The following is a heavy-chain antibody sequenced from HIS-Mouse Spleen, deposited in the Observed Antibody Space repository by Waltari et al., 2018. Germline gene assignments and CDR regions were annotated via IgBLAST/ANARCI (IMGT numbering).Heavy chain of an antibody. CDR3: ARDEFVGGSFDY. J-gene: IGHJ4*02. CDR2: ISYDGSNK. D-gene: IGHD2-15*01. Sequence: QVQLVESGGGVVQPGRSLRLSCAASGFPFSSYAMLGVRQAPGKGLEWVAVISYDGSNKYYADSVKGRFTISRDNSKNTLYLQMNSLRAEDTAVYYCARDEFVGGSFDYWGQGTLVTVSS. CDR1: GFPFSSYA. V-gene: IGHV3-30-3*01.